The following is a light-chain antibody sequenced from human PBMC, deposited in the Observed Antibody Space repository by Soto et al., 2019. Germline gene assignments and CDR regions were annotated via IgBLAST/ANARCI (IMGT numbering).Light chain of an antibody. CDR2: GAS. V-gene: IGKV3-20*01. J-gene: IGKJ2*01. CDR1: QSLSSSY. Sequence: EIVLTQSPGTLPLSPGERATLSCRASQSLSSSYLTWYQQKPGQAPRLLIYGASSRATGIPDRFSGSGSGTDFTLTISRLEPEDFAVYYCQQYGSSSYTFGQGTKLEIK. CDR3: QQYGSSSYT.